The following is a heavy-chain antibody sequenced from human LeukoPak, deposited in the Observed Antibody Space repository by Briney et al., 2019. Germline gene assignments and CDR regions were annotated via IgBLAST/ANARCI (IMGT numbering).Heavy chain of an antibody. Sequence: PSETLSLTCAVYGGSFSGYYWSWIRQPPGKGLEWIGEINHSGSTNYNPSLKSRVTISVDTSKNQFPLKLSSVTAADTAVYYCAVSLYSSGWYRSNWFDPWGQGTLVTVSS. CDR3: AVSLYSSGWYRSNWFDP. CDR2: INHSGST. D-gene: IGHD6-19*01. CDR1: GGSFSGYY. V-gene: IGHV4-34*01. J-gene: IGHJ5*02.